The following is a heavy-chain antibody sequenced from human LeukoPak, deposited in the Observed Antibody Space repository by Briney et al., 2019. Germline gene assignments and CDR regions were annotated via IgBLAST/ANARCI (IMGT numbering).Heavy chain of an antibody. J-gene: IGHJ4*02. CDR2: ISSSSSYI. V-gene: IGHV3-21*01. Sequence: GGSLRLSCAASGFTFSSYSMNWVRQAPGKGLEWVSSISSSSSYIYYADSVKGRFTISRDNAKNSLYLQMNSLRAEDTAVYYCARDVSLVEYPLGHWGQGTLVTVSS. CDR1: GFTFSSYS. D-gene: IGHD2-8*02. CDR3: ARDVSLVEYPLGH.